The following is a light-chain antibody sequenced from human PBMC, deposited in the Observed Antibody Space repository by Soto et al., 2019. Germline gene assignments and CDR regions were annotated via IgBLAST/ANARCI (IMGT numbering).Light chain of an antibody. J-gene: IGLJ2*01. CDR2: EDN. CDR1: SGTIASNY. CDR3: QSYDSSSVV. V-gene: IGLV6-57*04. Sequence: NFMLTQPHSVSESPGKTVTISCTRSSGTIASNYVQWYQQRPGSAPTTVIYEDNQRPSGVPDRFSGSIDSSSNSASLTISGLKTEDEGDYSCQSYDSSSVVFGGGTKLTVL.